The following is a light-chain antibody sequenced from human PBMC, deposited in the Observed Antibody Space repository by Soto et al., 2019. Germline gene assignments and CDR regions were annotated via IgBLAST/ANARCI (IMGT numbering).Light chain of an antibody. V-gene: IGLV2-14*03. CDR1: SSDDGGYNY. CDR3: SSYTTSNTRQIV. CDR2: DVS. J-gene: IGLJ1*01. Sequence: QSALTQPASVSGSPGQSITISCTGNSSDDGGYNYVSWYQHHPGKAPKLMIFDVSNRPSGVSNRFSGSKSGNTASLTISGLQPEDEADYYCSSYTTSNTRQIVFGTGTKLTVL.